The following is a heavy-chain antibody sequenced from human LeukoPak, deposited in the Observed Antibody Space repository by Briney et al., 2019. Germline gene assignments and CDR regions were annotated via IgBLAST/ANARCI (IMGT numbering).Heavy chain of an antibody. CDR1: GGSISSGGYD. D-gene: IGHD3-10*01. CDR3: ARGEENMGRGPGIFDY. V-gene: IGHV4-31*03. Sequence: SESLSLACTVSGGSISSGGYDCGWIRQPPGKGLERIGYIYYSGSTYYNPSLKSRVTISVDTSKNQFSLKLSSVTAADTAVYYCARGEENMGRGPGIFDYWGQGTLVTVSS. CDR2: IYYSGST. J-gene: IGHJ4*02.